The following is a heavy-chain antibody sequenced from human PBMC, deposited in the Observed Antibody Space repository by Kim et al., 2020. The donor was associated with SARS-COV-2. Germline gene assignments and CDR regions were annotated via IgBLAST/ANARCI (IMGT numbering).Heavy chain of an antibody. CDR3: ARHRSIAAAGHYYFDY. V-gene: IGHV4-39*01. CDR2: IYYSGST. D-gene: IGHD6-13*01. Sequence: SETLSLTCTVSGGSISSSYNWGWIRQPPGKGLEWIGSIYYSGSTYYNPSLKSRVTISVDTSKNQFSLKLSSVTAADTAVYYCARHRSIAAAGHYYFDYWGQGTLVTVSS. J-gene: IGHJ4*02. CDR1: GGSISSSYN.